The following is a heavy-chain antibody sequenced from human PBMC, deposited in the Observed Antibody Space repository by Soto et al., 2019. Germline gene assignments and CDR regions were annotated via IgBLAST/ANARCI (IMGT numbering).Heavy chain of an antibody. D-gene: IGHD1-1*01. CDR3: TRVRKSQLERLRYYYYGMDV. CDR1: GFTFGDYA. J-gene: IGHJ6*02. Sequence: AGGSLRLSCTASGFTFGDYAMSGFGQAHGKGLEWVGFIRSKAYGGTTEYAASVKGRFTISRDDSKSIAYLKMNNLKTEDTAVYYCTRVRKSQLERLRYYYYGMDVWGQGTTVTVSS. V-gene: IGHV3-49*03. CDR2: IRSKAYGGTT.